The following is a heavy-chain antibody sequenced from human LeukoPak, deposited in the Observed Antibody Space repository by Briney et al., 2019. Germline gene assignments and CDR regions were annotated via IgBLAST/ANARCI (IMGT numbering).Heavy chain of an antibody. CDR3: ARAMTS. CDR1: GFTFSSYE. D-gene: IGHD4-11*01. J-gene: IGHJ4*02. V-gene: IGHV3-48*03. Sequence: GGSLRLSCTASGFTFSSYEMNWVRQAPGKGLEWVSHISSSGTIIYYADSVKVRFTISRDNAKNSLYLQMNSLRAEDTAVYYCARAMTSWGQGTLVTVSS. CDR2: ISSSGTII.